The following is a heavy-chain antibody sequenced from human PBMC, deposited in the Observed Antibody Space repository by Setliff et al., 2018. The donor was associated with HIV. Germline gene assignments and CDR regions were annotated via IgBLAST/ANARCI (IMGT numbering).Heavy chain of an antibody. D-gene: IGHD3-10*01. J-gene: IGHJ4*02. CDR1: GFTFSNYA. CDR3: AEVRLPY. CDR2: IVGSGNSA. Sequence: PGGSLRLSCAASGFTFSNYAMNWVRQAPGTGLEWVSSIVGSGNSAYYADSVKDRFTISRDNSKDTLYLQMNSLRAEDTAVYYCAEVRLPYWGQGTLVTVSS. V-gene: IGHV3-23*01.